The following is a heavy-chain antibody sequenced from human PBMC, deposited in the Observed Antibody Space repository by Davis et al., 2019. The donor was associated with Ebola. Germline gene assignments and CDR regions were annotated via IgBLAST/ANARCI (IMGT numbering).Heavy chain of an antibody. CDR2: IYPGDSDT. J-gene: IGHJ5*02. V-gene: IGHV5-51*01. D-gene: IGHD3-10*01. CDR3: ARLLWFREYANWFDP. CDR1: GYSFTSYW. Sequence: GESLKISCKGSGYSFTSYWIGWVRQMPGKGLEWMGIIYPGDSDTRYSPSFQGQVTISADKSISTAYLQWSSLKASDTAMYYCARLLWFREYANWFDPWGQGTLVTVSS.